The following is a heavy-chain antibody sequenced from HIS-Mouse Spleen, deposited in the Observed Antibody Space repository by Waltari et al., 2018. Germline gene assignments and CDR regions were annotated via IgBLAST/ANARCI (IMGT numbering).Heavy chain of an antibody. D-gene: IGHD6-13*01. CDR2: ISAYNGNT. V-gene: IGHV1-18*01. J-gene: IGHJ2*01. CDR3: AREIPYSSSWYDWYFDL. Sequence: QVQLVQSGAEVKKPGASVKVSCKASGYTFTSYGISWVRQAPGQGLEWMGWISAYNGNTNYAPKLQGRVTMTTDTSTSTAYMELRSLRSDDTAVYYCAREIPYSSSWYDWYFDLWGRGTLVTVSS. CDR1: GYTFTSYG.